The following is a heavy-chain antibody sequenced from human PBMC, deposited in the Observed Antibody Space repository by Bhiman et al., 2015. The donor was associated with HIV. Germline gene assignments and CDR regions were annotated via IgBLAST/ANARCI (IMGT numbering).Heavy chain of an antibody. CDR2: ISGSGGTT. V-gene: IGHV3-23*01. CDR3: ARGSSSSLSAERFDP. D-gene: IGHD6-6*01. CDR1: GFTFSRYA. J-gene: IGHJ5*02. Sequence: EVQLLESGGGLVQPGGSLRLSCAASGFTFSRYAMSWVRQAPGKGLEWVSAISGSGGTTYYADSVKGRFTISRDNSKNTLYLQMNSLRAEDTAVYYCARGSSSSLSAERFDPWGQGTLVTVSS.